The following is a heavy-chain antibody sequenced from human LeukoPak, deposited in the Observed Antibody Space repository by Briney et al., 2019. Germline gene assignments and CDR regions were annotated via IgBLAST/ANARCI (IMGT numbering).Heavy chain of an antibody. CDR3: ARSPKSDDFWSGYYTGEGGWFDP. J-gene: IGHJ5*02. CDR1: GGSISSSTSY. CDR2: INHSGST. D-gene: IGHD3-3*01. Sequence: SETLSLTCTVSGGSISSSTSYWSWIRQPPGKGLEWIGEINHSGSTNYNPSLKSRVTISVDTSKNQFSPKLSSVTAADTAVYYCARSPKSDDFWSGYYTGEGGWFDPWGQGTLVTVSS. V-gene: IGHV4-39*07.